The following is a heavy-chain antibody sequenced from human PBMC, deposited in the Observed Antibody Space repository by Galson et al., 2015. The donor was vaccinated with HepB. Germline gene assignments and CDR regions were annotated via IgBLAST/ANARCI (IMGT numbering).Heavy chain of an antibody. CDR2: ISWNSDFK. V-gene: IGHV3-9*01. J-gene: IGHJ6*02. D-gene: IGHD3-10*01. Sequence: SLRLSCAASGFTFEDYAMHWVRHVPGKGLEWVSGISWNSDFKGYADSVRGRFTISRDNAKYSLYLQMNSLRAEDTALYYCAQDLTYYYGSGSYFVGMDVWGQGTTVTVSS. CDR1: GFTFEDYA. CDR3: AQDLTYYYGSGSYFVGMDV.